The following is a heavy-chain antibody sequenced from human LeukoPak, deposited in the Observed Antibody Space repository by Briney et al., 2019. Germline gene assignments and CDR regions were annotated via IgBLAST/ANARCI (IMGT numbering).Heavy chain of an antibody. CDR2: ISSSSSTI. CDR1: GFTFSSYS. D-gene: IGHD3-3*01. V-gene: IGHV3-48*01. Sequence: PGGSLRLSCAASGFTFSSYSMNWVRQAPGKGLEWVSYISSSSSTIYYADSVKGRFTISRDNAKNSLYLQMNSLRAEDTAVYYCARDSYYDFWSGYDNWFDPWGQGTLVTVSS. CDR3: ARDSYYDFWSGYDNWFDP. J-gene: IGHJ5*02.